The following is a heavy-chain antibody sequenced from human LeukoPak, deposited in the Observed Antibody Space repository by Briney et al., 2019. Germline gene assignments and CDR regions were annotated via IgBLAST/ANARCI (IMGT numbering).Heavy chain of an antibody. CDR1: GFTVSSNY. CDR2: IYAGGST. Sequence: GGSLRLSCAASGFTVSSNYLSWVRQAPGRGLEWVSIIYAGGSTYYADSVKGRFTISRDNSKNTLYLQMNSLRAEDTAVYYCARDGKSGRGSYFYYMDVWGKGTTVTVSS. D-gene: IGHD3-10*01. J-gene: IGHJ6*03. V-gene: IGHV3-53*01. CDR3: ARDGKSGRGSYFYYMDV.